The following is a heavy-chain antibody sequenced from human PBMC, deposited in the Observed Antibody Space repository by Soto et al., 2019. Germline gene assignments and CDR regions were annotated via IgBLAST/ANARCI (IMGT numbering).Heavy chain of an antibody. V-gene: IGHV3-74*01. D-gene: IGHD1-20*01. CDR2: IHSDGSSA. J-gene: IGHJ4*02. CDR1: EFTFSNYW. CDR3: TRGIITSTQ. Sequence: EVQLVESGGGLVQPGGSLRLSCSASEFTFSNYWMHWVRQAPGKGLVWVSRIHSDGSSASYADSVKGRFTISRDSAKNTPLLQMNTLTVEDTAVYYCTRGIITSTQWGQGTLVTVSS.